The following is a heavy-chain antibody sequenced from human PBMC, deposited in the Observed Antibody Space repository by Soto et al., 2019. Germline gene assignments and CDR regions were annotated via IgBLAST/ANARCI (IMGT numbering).Heavy chain of an antibody. Sequence: GGSLRLSCAASGFTFSSYSMNWVRQAPGKGPEWVSYISSSSSTIYYADSVKGRFTISRDNAKNSLYLQMNSLRAEDTAVYYCARVRYSGYDLEGWVDYWGQGTLVTVSS. V-gene: IGHV3-48*01. CDR1: GFTFSSYS. J-gene: IGHJ4*02. D-gene: IGHD5-12*01. CDR2: ISSSSSTI. CDR3: ARVRYSGYDLEGWVDY.